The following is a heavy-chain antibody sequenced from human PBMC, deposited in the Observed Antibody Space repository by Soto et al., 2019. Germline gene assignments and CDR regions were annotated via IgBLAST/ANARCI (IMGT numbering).Heavy chain of an antibody. Sequence: ASVKVSCKVSGYTLTELSMHWVRQAPGQGLEWMGGIDADNGNTIYSQKFQGRVTITRDTSASTAYMELSSLRSEDTAVYYCARVNNWNRPGAFDYWGQGTLVTVSS. CDR1: GYTLTELS. V-gene: IGHV1-24*01. CDR3: ARVNNWNRPGAFDY. CDR2: IDADNGNT. D-gene: IGHD1-20*01. J-gene: IGHJ4*02.